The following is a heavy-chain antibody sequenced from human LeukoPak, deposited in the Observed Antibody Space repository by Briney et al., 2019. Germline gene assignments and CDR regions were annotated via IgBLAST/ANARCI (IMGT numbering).Heavy chain of an antibody. CDR2: ISYDGSNK. V-gene: IGHV3-30-3*01. D-gene: IGHD3-3*01. CDR1: GFTFSSYA. CDR3: ARGRFLEWLSCMDV. Sequence: PGGSLRLSCAASGFTFSSYAMSWVRQAPGKGLEWVAVISYDGSNKYYADSVKGRFTISRDNSKNTLYLQMNSLRAEDTAVYYCARGRFLEWLSCMDVWGQGTTVTVSS. J-gene: IGHJ6*02.